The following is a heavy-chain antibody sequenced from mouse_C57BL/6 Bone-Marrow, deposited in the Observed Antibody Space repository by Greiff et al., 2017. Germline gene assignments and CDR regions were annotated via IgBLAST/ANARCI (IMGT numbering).Heavy chain of an antibody. CDR1: GFTFSSYG. CDR3: ARQERYYFDY. Sequence: EVKVVESGGDLVKPGGSLKLSCAASGFTFSSYGMSWVRQTPDKRLEWVATISSGGSYTYYPDSVKGRFTISRDNAKNTLYLQMSSVKSEDTAMYYCARQERYYFDYCGQGTTLS. V-gene: IGHV5-6*01. CDR2: ISSGGSYT. J-gene: IGHJ2*01.